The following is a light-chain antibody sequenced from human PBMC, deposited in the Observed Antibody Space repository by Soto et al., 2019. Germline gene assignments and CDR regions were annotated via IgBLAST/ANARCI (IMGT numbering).Light chain of an antibody. CDR3: CSYAGSYTLV. V-gene: IGLV2-11*01. CDR1: SSDVGGYNY. Sequence: QSVLTQPRSVSGSPGQSVTISCTGTSSDVGGYNYVSWYQQQPGKAPKLMIYDVTKRPSGVPDRLSGSKSGNTASLTISGFQTEDEADYYCCSYAGSYTLVFGGGTKLTVL. CDR2: DVT. J-gene: IGLJ3*02.